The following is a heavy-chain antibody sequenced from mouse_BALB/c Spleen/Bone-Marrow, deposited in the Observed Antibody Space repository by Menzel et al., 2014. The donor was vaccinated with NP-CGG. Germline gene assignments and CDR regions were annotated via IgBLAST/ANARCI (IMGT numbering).Heavy chain of an antibody. CDR2: IDPANGNT. V-gene: IGHV14-3*02. CDR3: AAYYRYLALFAY. J-gene: IGHJ3*01. CDR1: GFNIKDTY. D-gene: IGHD2-14*01. Sequence: EVKLMESGAELVKPGASVKLSCTASGFNIKDTYMHWVKQRPEQGLEWIGRIDPANGNTKYDPKFQGKATITADTSSNTDYLQLSSLTSEDTAVYYCAAYYRYLALFAYWGQGTLVTVSA.